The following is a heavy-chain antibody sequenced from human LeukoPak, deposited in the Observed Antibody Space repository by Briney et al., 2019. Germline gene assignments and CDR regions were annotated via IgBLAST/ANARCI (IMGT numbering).Heavy chain of an antibody. D-gene: IGHD4-17*01. CDR1: GFTFSSYA. CDR3: EPRPPTTVTTSSATSPLDY. Sequence: GGSLRLSCAASGFTFSSYAMSWVRQAPGKGLEWVSAISGSGGSTYYADSVKGRFTIFRDTSKNTLYLQLNSLRAEDTAVYYCEPRPPTTVTTSSATSPLDYWGQGTLVTVSS. CDR2: ISGSGGST. J-gene: IGHJ4*02. V-gene: IGHV3-23*01.